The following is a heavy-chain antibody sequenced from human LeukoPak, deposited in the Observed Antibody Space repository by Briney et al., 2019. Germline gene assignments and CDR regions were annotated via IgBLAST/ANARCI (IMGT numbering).Heavy chain of an antibody. CDR3: STFSNTPVVRGQN. D-gene: IGHD5-18*01. CDR2: IKSKTDDGTT. CDR1: GFTFSNAW. Sequence: GGSLRLSCAASGFTFSNAWMSWVRQAPGKGLEWVGRIKSKTDDGTTDYAAPVKDRFAIPRDDSKNMLYLQMNSLKTEDTAVYYCSTFSNTPVVRGQNWGQGTLVTVSS. J-gene: IGHJ4*02. V-gene: IGHV3-15*01.